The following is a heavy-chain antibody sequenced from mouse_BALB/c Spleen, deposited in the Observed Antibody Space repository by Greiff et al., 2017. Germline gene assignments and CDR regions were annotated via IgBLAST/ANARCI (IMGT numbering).Heavy chain of an antibody. V-gene: IGHV1-18*01. J-gene: IGHJ3*01. Sequence: VQLQQSGPELVKPGASVKIPCKASGYTFTDYNMDWVKQSHGKSLEWIGDINPNNGGTIYNQKFKGKATLIVDKSSSTAYMELRSLTSEDTAVYYCARGVYYYGSSYGWFAYWGQGTLVTVSA. D-gene: IGHD1-1*01. CDR2: INPNNGGT. CDR3: ARGVYYYGSSYGWFAY. CDR1: GYTFTDYN.